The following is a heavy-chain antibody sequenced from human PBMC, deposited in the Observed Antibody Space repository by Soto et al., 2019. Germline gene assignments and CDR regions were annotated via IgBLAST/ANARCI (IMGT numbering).Heavy chain of an antibody. V-gene: IGHV4-31*03. CDR2: IYYSGST. CDR3: ARDRKGDYYDSSGYESLNWFDP. J-gene: IGHJ5*02. CDR1: GGSISSGGYY. D-gene: IGHD3-22*01. Sequence: SETLSLTCTVSGGSISSGGYYWSWIRQHPGKGLEWIGYIYYSGSTYYNPSLKSGVTISVDTSKNQFSLKLSSVTAADTAVYYCARDRKGDYYDSSGYESLNWFDPWGQGTLVTVSS.